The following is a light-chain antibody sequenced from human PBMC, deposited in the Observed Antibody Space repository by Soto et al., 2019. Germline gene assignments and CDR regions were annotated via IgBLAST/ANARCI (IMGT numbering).Light chain of an antibody. V-gene: IGLV2-14*03. J-gene: IGLJ2*01. CDR3: SSYTSGSTVI. CDR1: SSDVGGYNY. CDR2: DVI. Sequence: QSVLTQPASVSGSPGQSITISCTGTSSDVGGYNYVSWYQHHAGRVPKLMIYDVIIRPSGVSHRFSASKSGNTASLTISGLQPEDEADYYCSSYTSGSTVIFGGGTKLTVL.